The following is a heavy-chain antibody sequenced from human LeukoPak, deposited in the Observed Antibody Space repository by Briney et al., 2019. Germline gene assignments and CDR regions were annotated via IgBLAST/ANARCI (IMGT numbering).Heavy chain of an antibody. CDR3: ARDNRLSLTTLAVDP. D-gene: IGHD3-9*01. Sequence: ASVKVSCMSSGYTFTNFYMHWLRQAPGQGLEGMGLINPSGSRTWFSEKFQGRIILTRDMSTSTDYMELSRMRSDDTAVYYCARDNRLSLTTLAVDPWGQGTLVTVSS. CDR2: INPSGSRT. CDR1: GYTFTNFY. J-gene: IGHJ5*02. V-gene: IGHV1-46*01.